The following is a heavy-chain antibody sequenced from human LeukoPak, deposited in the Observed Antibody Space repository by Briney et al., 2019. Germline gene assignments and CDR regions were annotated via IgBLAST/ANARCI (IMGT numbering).Heavy chain of an antibody. V-gene: IGHV4-34*01. Sequence: SETLSLTCGVSGVPFSNYYWSWVRQSPTQGLEWIGEINHSGYANYNPSLKSRVTMSIDTSKNQFSLKLISVTAADAGVYYCTRAVAGHPDWGQGTLVTVSS. CDR1: GVPFSNYY. CDR2: INHSGYA. CDR3: TRAVAGHPD. D-gene: IGHD6-19*01. J-gene: IGHJ4*02.